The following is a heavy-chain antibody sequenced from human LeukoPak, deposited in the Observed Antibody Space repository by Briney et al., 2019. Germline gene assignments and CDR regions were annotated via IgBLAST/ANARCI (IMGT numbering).Heavy chain of an antibody. V-gene: IGHV3-21*01. CDR1: GFTFSPYS. CDR2: ITSSSTYI. Sequence: GGSLRLSCAASGFTFSPYSMNWVRQAPGKGLEWVSSITSSSTYIYYADSVKGRFTISRDNAKNSLYLQMNSLRAEDTAVYYCARVRADRHGKFDYWGQGTLVTVSS. CDR3: ARVRADRHGKFDY. J-gene: IGHJ4*02. D-gene: IGHD6-6*01.